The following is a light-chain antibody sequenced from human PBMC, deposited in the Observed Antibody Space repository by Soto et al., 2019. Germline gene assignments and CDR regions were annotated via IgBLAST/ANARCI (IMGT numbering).Light chain of an antibody. CDR1: QGLSSW. J-gene: IGKJ1*01. CDR3: QQANSFPHT. V-gene: IGKV1-12*01. CDR2: AGS. Sequence: DLQMTQSPSSVSASVGDSVTITCRASQGLSSWLAWYQQKPGKAPKLLVYAGSSLQSGVPSRFSGSGSGTDFTLTISSLQPEDFATYFCQQANSFPHTFGQGTKVEIQ.